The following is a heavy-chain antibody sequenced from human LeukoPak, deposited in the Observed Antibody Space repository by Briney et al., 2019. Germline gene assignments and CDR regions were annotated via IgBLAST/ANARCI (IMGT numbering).Heavy chain of an antibody. CDR1: GFSLSTSGVG. J-gene: IGHJ3*02. D-gene: IGHD3-22*01. V-gene: IGHV2-5*02. Sequence: SGPTLVNPTQTLTLTCTFSGFSLSTSGVGVGWIRQPPGKALEWLALIYWDDDKRYSPSLKSRLTITKDTSKNQVVLKITNMDPVDTPTYYWAHRGNYYEGSGYYPDAFNIWGQGTMVTVSS. CDR2: IYWDDDK. CDR3: AHRGNYYEGSGYYPDAFNI.